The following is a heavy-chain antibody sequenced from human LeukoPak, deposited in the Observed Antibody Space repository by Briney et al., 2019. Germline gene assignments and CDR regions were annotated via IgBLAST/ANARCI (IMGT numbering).Heavy chain of an antibody. V-gene: IGHV3-23*01. J-gene: IGHJ4*02. CDR3: AKTLTPVVAAAYFDY. CDR2: ISGSGTNT. D-gene: IGHD2-15*01. Sequence: GGSLRLSCAASGFTFSIYAMTWVRQAPGKGLECVSVISGSGTNTDYADSVKGRFTISRDNSKNTLYLQMNSLRAEDMAVYYCAKTLTPVVAAAYFDYWGQGTLVTVSS. CDR1: GFTFSIYA.